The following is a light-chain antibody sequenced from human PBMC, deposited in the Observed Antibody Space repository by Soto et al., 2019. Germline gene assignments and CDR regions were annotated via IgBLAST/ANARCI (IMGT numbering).Light chain of an antibody. Sequence: QSVLTQPRSVSGSPGQSVTISCTGTSSDVGGYNYVSWYQQHPGKAPKLMIYDNNKRPSGIPDRFSGSRSGTSATLDITGLQTGDEADYYCGTWDSSLSAVVFGGGTKVTVL. CDR1: SSDVGGYNY. J-gene: IGLJ2*01. CDR3: GTWDSSLSAVV. V-gene: IGLV2-11*01. CDR2: DNN.